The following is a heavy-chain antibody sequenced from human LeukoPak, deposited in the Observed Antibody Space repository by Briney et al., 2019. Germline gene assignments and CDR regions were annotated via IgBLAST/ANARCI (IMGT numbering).Heavy chain of an antibody. J-gene: IGHJ4*02. V-gene: IGHV3-23*01. CDR2: LTDSGRIT. CDR3: ANSRGSGSYCDY. D-gene: IGHD3-10*01. CDR1: GFAFSSYA. Sequence: GGSLRLSCAASGFAFSSYAMTWVRQAPGKGLEWVSALTDSGRITHYAGSVKGRFTISRDNSKNTLYLQMNSLRADDTAVYYCANSRGSGSYCDYWGQGTLVTVSS.